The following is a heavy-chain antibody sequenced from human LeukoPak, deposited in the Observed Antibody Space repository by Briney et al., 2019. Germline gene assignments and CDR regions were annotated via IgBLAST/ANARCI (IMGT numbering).Heavy chain of an antibody. V-gene: IGHV3-21*01. CDR2: ISSSSSYI. CDR1: GFTFSSGS. CDR3: ASEAGGYCIGGSCYVNDFDY. D-gene: IGHD2-15*01. J-gene: IGHJ4*02. Sequence: WGSLRLSCAASGFTFSSGSMNWVCHGQRKGLDRVSSISSSSSYIYYADSAKGRFTISRENAKNYLFLQMHSPGTEATTALYFASEAGGYCIGGSCYVNDFDYWGEGTRVTVFS.